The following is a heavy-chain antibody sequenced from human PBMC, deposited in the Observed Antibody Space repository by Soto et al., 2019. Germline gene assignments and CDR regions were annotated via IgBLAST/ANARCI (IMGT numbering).Heavy chain of an antibody. CDR3: ASSIAGAGYFDY. V-gene: IGHV1-46*01. D-gene: IGHD1-26*01. Sequence: ASVKVSCKASGYTFTSYYMHWVRQAPGQGLEWMGIINPSGGSTSYAQKFQGRVTMTRDTSTSTVYMELSSLRSEDTAVYYCASSIAGAGYFDYWGQGTLVTVSS. CDR2: INPSGGST. J-gene: IGHJ4*02. CDR1: GYTFTSYY.